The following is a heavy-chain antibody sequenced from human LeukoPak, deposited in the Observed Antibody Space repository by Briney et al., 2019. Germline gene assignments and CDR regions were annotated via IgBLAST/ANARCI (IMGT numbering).Heavy chain of an antibody. J-gene: IGHJ4*02. CDR3: ARDRGDGSGWSLDY. Sequence: SGTLSLTCSVSGASISSDHWSWIRQPPGKGLEWIGYIYDRVSTNENPSLKSRVTISVDTSKNQFSLKLSSVTAADTAVYYCARDRGDGSGWSLDYWGQGTLVTVSS. V-gene: IGHV4-59*01. CDR2: IYDRVST. CDR1: GASISSDH. D-gene: IGHD6-19*01.